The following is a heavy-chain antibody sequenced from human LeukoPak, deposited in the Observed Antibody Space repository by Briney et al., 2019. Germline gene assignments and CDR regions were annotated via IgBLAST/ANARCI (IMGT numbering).Heavy chain of an antibody. V-gene: IGHV5-51*01. CDR1: GSSFTTYW. D-gene: IGHD2-21*02. CDR2: IYPGESDT. Sequence: PGESLQISCQGSGSSFTTYWIGWVRQVPGKGLEWMGIIYPGESDTRYSPSFQGQVTISADKSISTAYLQWSSLKASDTAMYYCARERDPYCGGDCYSGFDYWGQGTLVTVSS. J-gene: IGHJ4*02. CDR3: ARERDPYCGGDCYSGFDY.